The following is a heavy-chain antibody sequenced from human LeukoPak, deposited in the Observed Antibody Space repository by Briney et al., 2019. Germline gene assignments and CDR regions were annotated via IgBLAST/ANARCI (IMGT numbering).Heavy chain of an antibody. J-gene: IGHJ4*02. CDR1: GFTFGDYA. CDR3: IMSSHLYCCSTNSPLDY. CDR2: IRSKVYGENT. D-gene: IGHD2-2*01. V-gene: IGHV3-49*04. Sequence: GGSLRLSCTTSGFTFGDYAMSWVRQAPGNGLEWVSFIRSKVYGENTEYAASVTGRFTISRDDSKDIAYLQMNSLKTEDTAVYYCIMSSHLYCCSTNSPLDYWGQGTLVTVSP.